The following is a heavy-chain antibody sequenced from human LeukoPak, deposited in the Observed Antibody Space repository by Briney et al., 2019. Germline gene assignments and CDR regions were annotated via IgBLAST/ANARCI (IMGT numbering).Heavy chain of an antibody. CDR2: ISGGGGST. V-gene: IGHV3-23*01. J-gene: IGHJ5*02. Sequence: GGSLRLSCAASGFTFTSYSMNWVRQAPGKGLEWVSTISGGGGSTYYADSVKGRFTISRDNSKNTLYLQVNSLRAEDTAVYYCASRATVTTDRFWFDPWGQGTLVTVSS. CDR1: GFTFTSYS. D-gene: IGHD4-11*01. CDR3: ASRATVTTDRFWFDP.